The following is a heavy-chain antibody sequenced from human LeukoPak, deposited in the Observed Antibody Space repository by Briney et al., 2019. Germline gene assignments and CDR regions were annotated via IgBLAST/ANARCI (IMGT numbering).Heavy chain of an antibody. CDR1: GYSISSGYY. Sequence: SETLSLTCTVSGYSISSGYYWGWIRQPPGKGLEWIGSIYHSGSTYYNPSLKSRVSISVDTSKNQFSLNLRSVTAADTAVYYCARVPLDDSGAYLDLDYWGQGTLVTVSS. CDR2: IYHSGST. J-gene: IGHJ4*02. CDR3: ARVPLDDSGAYLDLDY. D-gene: IGHD3-22*01. V-gene: IGHV4-38-2*02.